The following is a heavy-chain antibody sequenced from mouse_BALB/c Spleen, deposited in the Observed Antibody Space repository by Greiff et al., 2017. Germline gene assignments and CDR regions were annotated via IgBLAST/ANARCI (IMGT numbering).Heavy chain of an antibody. D-gene: IGHD2-14*01. Sequence: VQLQQPGSELVRPGASVKLSCKASGYTFTSYWMHWVKQRPGQGLEWIGNIYPYNGGTGYNQKFKSKATLTVDNSSSTAYMELRSLTSEDSAVYYCARGYRYYAMDYWGQGTSVTVSS. CDR3: ARGYRYYAMDY. J-gene: IGHJ4*01. V-gene: IGHV1-53*01. CDR2: IYPYNGGT. CDR1: GYTFTSYW.